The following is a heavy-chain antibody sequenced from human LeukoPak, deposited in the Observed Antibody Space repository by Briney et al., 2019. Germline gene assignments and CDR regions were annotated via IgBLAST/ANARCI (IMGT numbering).Heavy chain of an antibody. D-gene: IGHD6-13*01. V-gene: IGHV1-69*05. CDR2: IIPIFGTA. CDR1: GGTFSSYA. J-gene: IGHJ4*02. CDR3: ASFSSPYGY. Sequence: GSSVKVSCKASGGTFSSYAISWVRQAPGQGLEWMGGIIPIFGTANYAQKLQGRVTMTTDTSTSTAYMELRSLRSDDTAVYYCASFSSPYGYWGQGTLVTVSS.